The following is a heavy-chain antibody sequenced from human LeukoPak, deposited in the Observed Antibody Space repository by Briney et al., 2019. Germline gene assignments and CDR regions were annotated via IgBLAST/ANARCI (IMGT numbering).Heavy chain of an antibody. CDR2: ISFDGTNK. V-gene: IGHV3-30*18. Sequence: GGSLRLSCAASGFTFSHYAMHWGRQAPGKGLEWVADISFDGTNKFYADSVKGRFTISRDNSKNALYLQMNSLRAEDTAVYYCAKGGYYERPWYFDYWGQGTLVTVSS. D-gene: IGHD3-22*01. CDR1: GFTFSHYA. CDR3: AKGGYYERPWYFDY. J-gene: IGHJ4*02.